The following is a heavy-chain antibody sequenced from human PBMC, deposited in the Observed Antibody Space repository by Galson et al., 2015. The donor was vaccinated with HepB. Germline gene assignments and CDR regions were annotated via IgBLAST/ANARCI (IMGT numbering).Heavy chain of an antibody. CDR2: ISAYNGNT. CDR3: ARDWGFYGDYLNYYYGMDV. D-gene: IGHD4-17*01. J-gene: IGHJ6*02. Sequence: SVKVSCKASGYTFTSYGISWVRQAPGQGLEWMGWISAYNGNTNYAQKLQGRVTMTTDTSTSTAYMELRSLRSDDTAVYYCARDWGFYGDYLNYYYGMDVWGQGTTVTVSS. V-gene: IGHV1-18*04. CDR1: GYTFTSYG.